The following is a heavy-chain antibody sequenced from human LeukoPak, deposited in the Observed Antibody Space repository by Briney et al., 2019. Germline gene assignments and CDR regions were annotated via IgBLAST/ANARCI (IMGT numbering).Heavy chain of an antibody. CDR1: GFTFDDYA. CDR3: AKDFTSDYHGDAFDI. J-gene: IGHJ3*02. D-gene: IGHD5-12*01. V-gene: IGHV3-9*01. CDR2: ISWNSGSI. Sequence: GGSLRLSCAASGFTFDDYAMHWVRQAPGKGLEWVSGISWNSGSIGYADSVKGRFTISRDNAKNSLYLQMNCLRAEDTALYYCAKDFTSDYHGDAFDIWGQGTVVTVSS.